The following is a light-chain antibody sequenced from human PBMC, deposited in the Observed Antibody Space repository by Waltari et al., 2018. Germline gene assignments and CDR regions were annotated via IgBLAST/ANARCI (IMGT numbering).Light chain of an antibody. CDR3: QHYVNLPAT. Sequence: IVLTQSPGTLSMSPGEGVTLSCRASQSLNRALAWYQQKPGQAPRLLIYNVFNRATDIPDRFSGSGSGKEFSLTISRLEPEDFAVYYCQHYVNLPATFGQGTRVEIK. V-gene: IGKV3-20*01. J-gene: IGKJ1*01. CDR2: NVF. CDR1: QSLNRA.